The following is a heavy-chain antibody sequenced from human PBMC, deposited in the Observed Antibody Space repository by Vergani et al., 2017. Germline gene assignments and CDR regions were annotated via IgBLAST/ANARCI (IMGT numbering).Heavy chain of an antibody. CDR3: ARGCASNRCPTRGTFEI. CDR2: VHSSGST. V-gene: IGHV4-61*02. D-gene: IGHD2/OR15-2a*01. Sequence: QVQLQESGPGPVKPSQTLSLTCSVSGDSLTSDFFYWTWIRQPAVTRLEWIGRVHSSGSTHYNPSLEGRVSVSMDTAKNEFSLDLQSVTAADTAVYFCARGCASNRCPTRGTFEIWGRGTLVTVSS. CDR1: GDSLTSDFFY. J-gene: IGHJ3*02.